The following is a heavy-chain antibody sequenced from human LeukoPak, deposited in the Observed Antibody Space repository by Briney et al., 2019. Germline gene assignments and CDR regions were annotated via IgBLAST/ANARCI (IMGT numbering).Heavy chain of an antibody. V-gene: IGHV3-48*01. CDR2: ISSSSSTI. D-gene: IGHD6-19*01. CDR3: ARDLAVGFDY. Sequence: GGSLRLSCAASGFTFSRYGMHWVRQAPGKGLEWVSYISSSSSTIYYADSVKGRFTISRDNAKNSLYLQMNSLRAEDTAVYYCARDLAVGFDYWGQGTLVTVSS. J-gene: IGHJ4*02. CDR1: GFTFSRYG.